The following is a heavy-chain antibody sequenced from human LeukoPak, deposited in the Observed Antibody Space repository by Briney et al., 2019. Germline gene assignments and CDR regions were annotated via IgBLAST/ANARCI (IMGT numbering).Heavy chain of an antibody. CDR1: GFTFSNYA. D-gene: IGHD1-26*01. CDR3: ASGVGAYLGDAFDI. CDR2: VSYDGNNL. V-gene: IGHV3-30-3*01. J-gene: IGHJ3*02. Sequence: PGGSLRLSCAASGFTFSNYAMHWVRQAPGKGLEWVAVVSYDGNNLYYADSVKGRFTISRDNSKNTLYLQMNSLRAEDTAVYYCASGVGAYLGDAFDIWGQGTMVTVSS.